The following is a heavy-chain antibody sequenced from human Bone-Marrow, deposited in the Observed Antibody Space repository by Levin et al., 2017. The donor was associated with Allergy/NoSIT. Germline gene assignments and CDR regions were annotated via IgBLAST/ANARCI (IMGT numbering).Heavy chain of an antibody. CDR2: IYHSGST. Sequence: ASETLSLTCGVSDGSISSSNWWTWVRQPPGKGLEWIGEIYHSGSTNYNPSFKSRVTISVEKSKNQFSLTLSSVTAADTAVYYCARTNVLAAGEDWFDPWGQGTLVTVSS. CDR1: DGSISSSNW. V-gene: IGHV4-4*02. D-gene: IGHD7-27*01. CDR3: ARTNVLAAGEDWFDP. J-gene: IGHJ5*02.